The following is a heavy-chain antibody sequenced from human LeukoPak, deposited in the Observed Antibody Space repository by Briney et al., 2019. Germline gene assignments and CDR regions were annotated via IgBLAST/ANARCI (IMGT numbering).Heavy chain of an antibody. J-gene: IGHJ4*02. Sequence: SSQTLSLTCTVSGGSISSGDYYWSWIRQPPGKGLEWIGYIYYSGSTYYNPSLKSRVTISVDTSKNQFSLKLSSVTAADTAVYYCATAPRGQQLVLPFDYWGQGTLVTVSS. CDR3: ATAPRGQQLVLPFDY. D-gene: IGHD6-13*01. CDR1: GGSISSGDYY. CDR2: IYYSGST. V-gene: IGHV4-30-4*01.